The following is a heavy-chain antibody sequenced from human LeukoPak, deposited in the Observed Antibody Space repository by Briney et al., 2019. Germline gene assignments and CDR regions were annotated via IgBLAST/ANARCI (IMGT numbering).Heavy chain of an antibody. Sequence: GGSLRLSCVASGFIFSDFGMNWVRQAPGKGLEWVSSISSSSSYIYYADSVKGRFTISRDNAKNSLYLQMNSLRAEDTAVYYCAALDTAMVPWGQGTLVTVSS. CDR3: AALDTAMVP. J-gene: IGHJ5*02. V-gene: IGHV3-21*01. CDR2: ISSSSSYI. D-gene: IGHD5-18*01. CDR1: GFIFSDFG.